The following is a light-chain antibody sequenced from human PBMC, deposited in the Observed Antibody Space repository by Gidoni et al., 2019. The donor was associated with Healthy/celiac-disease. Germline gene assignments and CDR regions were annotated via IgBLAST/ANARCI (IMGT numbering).Light chain of an antibody. V-gene: IGKV1-39*01. Sequence: DIQMTPPPPSLAASVGDRVTITCRAGQSNSSYLNWYQQKPGKAPKLLIYAASSLQSGVPSRFSGGGSATDFTLTIISMQPEDFATYYCQQSYSTPPLTFGGGTKVEIK. CDR3: QQSYSTPPLT. CDR2: AAS. J-gene: IGKJ4*01. CDR1: QSNSSY.